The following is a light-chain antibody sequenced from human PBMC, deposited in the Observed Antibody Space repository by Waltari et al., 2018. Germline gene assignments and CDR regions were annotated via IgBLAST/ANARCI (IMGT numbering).Light chain of an antibody. J-gene: IGLJ6*01. Sequence: QSALTQAPSVSATPGQRVTVSCSGSSSNIGRNPVNWYQHVPGTAPKFLLPSLSRGPSILSARFSATKSGSSASLAISGLQSEDEADYYCAAWDDSLNGYVFGSGTKVTVL. CDR3: AAWDDSLNGYV. CDR2: SLS. V-gene: IGLV1-44*01. CDR1: SSNIGRNP.